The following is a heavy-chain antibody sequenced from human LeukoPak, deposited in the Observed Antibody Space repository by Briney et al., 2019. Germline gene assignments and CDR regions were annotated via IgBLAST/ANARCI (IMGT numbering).Heavy chain of an antibody. CDR3: AGDYYVTSGYYRQTPFDY. Sequence: GASLKVSCKASGYTFTSYGISWVRQTPGQGLEWMGWISAYNGNTNYAQKLQGRVTMTTDTSTSTAYMELWSLRSDDTAVYYCAGDYYVTSGYYRQTPFDYWGQGTLVTVSS. J-gene: IGHJ4*02. V-gene: IGHV1-18*01. D-gene: IGHD3-22*01. CDR2: ISAYNGNT. CDR1: GYTFTSYG.